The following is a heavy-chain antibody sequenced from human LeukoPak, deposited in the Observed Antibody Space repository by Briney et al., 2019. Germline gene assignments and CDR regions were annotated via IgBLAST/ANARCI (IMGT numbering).Heavy chain of an antibody. CDR2: INSDGSST. D-gene: IGHD3-3*01. Sequence: PGGSLRLSCAASGFTFSSYWMHWVRQAPGKGLVWVSRINSDGSSTSYADSVKGRFTISRDNAKNTLYLQINSLRAEDTAVYYCAREKVDITIFGVGSYYYYFGMDVWGQGTLVTVSS. J-gene: IGHJ6*02. CDR3: AREKVDITIFGVGSYYYYFGMDV. CDR1: GFTFSSYW. V-gene: IGHV3-74*01.